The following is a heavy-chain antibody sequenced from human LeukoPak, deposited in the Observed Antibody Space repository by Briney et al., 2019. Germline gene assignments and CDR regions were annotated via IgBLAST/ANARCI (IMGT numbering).Heavy chain of an antibody. CDR3: AREGRAYDILTGYYKWEYYFDY. Sequence: GGSLRLSCAASGFTFSSYWMSWVRQAPGKGLEWVANIKQDGSEKYYVDSVKGRFTISRDNAKNSLYLQMNSLRAKDTAVYYCAREGRAYDILTGYYKWEYYFDYWGQGTLVTVSS. J-gene: IGHJ4*02. CDR2: IKQDGSEK. D-gene: IGHD3-9*01. V-gene: IGHV3-7*03. CDR1: GFTFSSYW.